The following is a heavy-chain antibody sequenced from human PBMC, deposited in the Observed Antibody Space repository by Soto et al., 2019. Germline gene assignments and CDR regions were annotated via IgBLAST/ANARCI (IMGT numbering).Heavy chain of an antibody. CDR3: ARLIHCKTTSCYFDY. V-gene: IGHV4-39*01. CDR2: VYYSGTT. Sequence: QLQLQESDPGLVKPSETLSLTCTVSGGSISSSSYYWAWVRQPPGKGLEWIGSVYYSGTTYYNPSLKSRVTISGDTSKNQFSLKLSSVTAADTAVFYCARLIHCKTTSCYFDYWGQGTLVTVSS. D-gene: IGHD2-2*01. CDR1: GGSISSSSYY. J-gene: IGHJ4*02.